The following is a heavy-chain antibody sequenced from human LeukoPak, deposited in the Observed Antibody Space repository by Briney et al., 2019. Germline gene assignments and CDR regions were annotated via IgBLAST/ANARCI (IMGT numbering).Heavy chain of an antibody. Sequence: PSETLSLTCTVSGGSISSSSYYWGWIRQPPGKGLEWIGSIYYSGSTYYNPSLKSRVTISVDTSKNQFSLKLSSVTAADTAVYYCATTNSSGPFGYWVQGTLVTVSS. CDR1: GGSISSSSYY. CDR2: IYYSGST. CDR3: ATTNSSGPFGY. D-gene: IGHD3-22*01. J-gene: IGHJ4*02. V-gene: IGHV4-39*01.